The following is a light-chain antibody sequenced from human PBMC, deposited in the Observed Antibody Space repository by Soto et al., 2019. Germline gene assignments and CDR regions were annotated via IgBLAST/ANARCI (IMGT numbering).Light chain of an antibody. CDR2: WAS. Sequence: DIVMTQSPDSLTVSLGERATINCKSSQSVLYISNNKNYLAWYQQKPGQPPKLLIYWASAREFGVPDRFSGSGSGTDFTLTISSLQAEDVAVYYCQQYYTTPITFGQGTRLEIK. CDR3: QQYYTTPIT. CDR1: QSVLYISNNKNY. J-gene: IGKJ5*01. V-gene: IGKV4-1*01.